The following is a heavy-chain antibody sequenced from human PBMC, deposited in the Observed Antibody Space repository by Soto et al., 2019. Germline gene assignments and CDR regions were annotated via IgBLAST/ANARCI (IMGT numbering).Heavy chain of an antibody. CDR1: RYTFNSYY. V-gene: IGHV1-8*01. Sequence: SVNVSSKDSRYTFNSYYSNWARHATGKGLEWMGWMNPNSGNTGYAQKIQGRVTMTRNTSISTAYMELSSLKSEDTAVYYCATTPYNWSYCYYMDVWGKGTTVNVSS. CDR2: MNPNSGNT. J-gene: IGHJ6*03. D-gene: IGHD1-20*01. CDR3: ATTPYNWSYCYYMDV.